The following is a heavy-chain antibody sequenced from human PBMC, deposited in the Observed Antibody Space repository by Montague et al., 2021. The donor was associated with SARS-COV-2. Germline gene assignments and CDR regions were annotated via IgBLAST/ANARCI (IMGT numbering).Heavy chain of an antibody. V-gene: IGHV4-31*03. CDR3: ARVNSMITFGGVIVLFDY. D-gene: IGHD3-16*02. Sequence: TLSLTCTVSGGSISSGGYYWSWIRQHPGKGLEWIGYIYYSGSTYYNPSLKSRVTISVDTSKNQFSLKLSSVTAADTAVYYCARVNSMITFGGVIVLFDYWGQGTLVTVSS. J-gene: IGHJ4*02. CDR2: IYYSGST. CDR1: GGSISSGGYY.